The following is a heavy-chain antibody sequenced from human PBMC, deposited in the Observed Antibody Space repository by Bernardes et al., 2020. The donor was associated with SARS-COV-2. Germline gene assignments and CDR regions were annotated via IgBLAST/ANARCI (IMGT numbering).Heavy chain of an antibody. J-gene: IGHJ4*02. Sequence: GGSLRLSCAASGFTFRNYGMHWVRQAPGKGLEWVAVIYYDGSNKNYADSVKGRFTISRDNSKNTLSLQMNSLRVEDTAIYYCATVTGGESSGWYSDYWGQGTLVTVST. CDR2: IYYDGSNK. D-gene: IGHD6-19*01. V-gene: IGHV3-33*03. CDR3: ATVTGGESSGWYSDY. CDR1: GFTFRNYG.